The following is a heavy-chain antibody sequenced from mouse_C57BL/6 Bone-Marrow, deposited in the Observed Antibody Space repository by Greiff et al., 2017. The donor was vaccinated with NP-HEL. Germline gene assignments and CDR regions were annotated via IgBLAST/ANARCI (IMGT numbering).Heavy chain of an antibody. CDR2: INPSSGYT. D-gene: IGHD1-1*01. Sequence: VKVVESGAELARPGASVKMSCKASGYTFTSYTMHWVKQRPGQGLEWIGYINPSSGYTKYNQKFKDKATLTADKSSSTAYMQLSSLTSEDSAVYYCARNGATVVATDYWGQGTTLTVSS. CDR3: ARNGATVVATDY. J-gene: IGHJ2*01. V-gene: IGHV1-4*01. CDR1: GYTFTSYT.